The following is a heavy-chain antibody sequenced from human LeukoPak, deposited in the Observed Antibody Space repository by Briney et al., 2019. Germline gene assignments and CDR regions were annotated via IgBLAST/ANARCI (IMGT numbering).Heavy chain of an antibody. CDR1: GYSFTSYW. Sequence: GESLKISCKGSGYSFTSYWIGWVRQMPGKGLEWMGIIYPGDSDTRYSPSFQGQVTISADKPISTAYLQWSSLKASDTAMYYCARRVSDCSSTSCYSWFDPWGQGTLVTVSS. V-gene: IGHV5-51*01. CDR2: IYPGDSDT. D-gene: IGHD2-2*02. CDR3: ARRVSDCSSTSCYSWFDP. J-gene: IGHJ5*02.